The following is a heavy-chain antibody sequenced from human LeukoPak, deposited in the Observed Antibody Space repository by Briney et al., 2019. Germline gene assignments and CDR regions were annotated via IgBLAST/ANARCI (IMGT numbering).Heavy chain of an antibody. CDR1: GYTFIGYY. V-gene: IGHV1-2*02. CDR2: INPNSGGT. CDR3: ARDYRTVDGDAFDI. Sequence: ASVKVSCKASGYTFIGYYMHWVRQAPGQGLEWMGWINPNSGGTNYAQKFQGRVTMTGDTSISTAYMELSRLRSDDTAVYYCARDYRTVDGDAFDIWGQGTMVIVSS. D-gene: IGHD2-8*02. J-gene: IGHJ3*02.